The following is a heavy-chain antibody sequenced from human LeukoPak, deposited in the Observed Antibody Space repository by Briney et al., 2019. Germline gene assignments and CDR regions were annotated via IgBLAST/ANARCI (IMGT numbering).Heavy chain of an antibody. J-gene: IGHJ4*02. Sequence: GGSLRLSCAASGFTFDDYGMSWVRQAPGKGLEWVSGINWNGGSTGYADSVKGRFTISRDNAKNSLYLQMNSLRAEDTALYYCARDGIAAAGTPFDYWGQGTLVTVSS. CDR1: GFTFDDYG. CDR2: INWNGGST. CDR3: ARDGIAAAGTPFDY. V-gene: IGHV3-20*04. D-gene: IGHD6-13*01.